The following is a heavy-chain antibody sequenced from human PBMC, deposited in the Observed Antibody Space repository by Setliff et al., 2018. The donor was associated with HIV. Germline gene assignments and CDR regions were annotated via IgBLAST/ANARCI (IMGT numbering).Heavy chain of an antibody. V-gene: IGHV4-39*07. CDR2: IFFSGSA. Sequence: SETLSLTCTVSDDSISRSNYYWGWLRQPPGKGLEWIGSIFFSGSAYYNPSLQSRVTISVDTSKNQFSLKLSSVTAADTAVYYCARVRDGSGSYYYYYYYYGMDVWGHGTTVTVSS. CDR1: DDSISRSNYY. J-gene: IGHJ6*02. D-gene: IGHD3-10*01. CDR3: ARVRDGSGSYYYYYYYYGMDV.